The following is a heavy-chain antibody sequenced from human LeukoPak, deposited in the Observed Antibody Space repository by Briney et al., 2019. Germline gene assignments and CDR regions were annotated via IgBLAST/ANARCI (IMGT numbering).Heavy chain of an antibody. CDR2: IYHSGST. Sequence: SETLSLTCAVSGYSISSGYYWGWIRQPPGKGLEWIGSIYHSGSTNYNPSLKSRVTISVDTSKNQFSLKLSSVTAADTAVYYCARGRRIVVVITTNNWFDPWGQGTLVTVSS. J-gene: IGHJ5*02. CDR3: ARGRRIVVVITTNNWFDP. CDR1: GYSISSGYY. V-gene: IGHV4-38-2*01. D-gene: IGHD3-22*01.